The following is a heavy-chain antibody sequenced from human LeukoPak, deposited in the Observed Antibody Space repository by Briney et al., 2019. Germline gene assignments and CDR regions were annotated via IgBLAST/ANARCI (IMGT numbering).Heavy chain of an antibody. CDR2: IYYSGST. CDR1: GGSISSYY. CDR3: ARDQGQQLVAPFDY. D-gene: IGHD6-13*01. Sequence: SETLSLTCTVSGGSISSYYWSWLRQPPGEGLEWVGYIYYSGSTNYNPSLKSRVTISVDTSKNQFSLKLSAVTAADTAVYYCARDQGQQLVAPFDYWGQGTLVTVSS. J-gene: IGHJ4*02. V-gene: IGHV4-59*01.